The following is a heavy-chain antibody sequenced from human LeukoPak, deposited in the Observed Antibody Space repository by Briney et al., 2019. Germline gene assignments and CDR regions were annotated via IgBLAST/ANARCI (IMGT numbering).Heavy chain of an antibody. J-gene: IGHJ4*02. V-gene: IGHV3-23*02. Sequence: PGGSLRLSCAASGFIFSNYVMSWVRQAPGKGLEWVSGINHDGGYTHYEASMKCRFTISRDNSKNTLYIQMNSLRAEDTAIYYCAKWGVDRGEWRHYVDYWGQGRLVIVSS. CDR2: INHDGGYT. D-gene: IGHD3-10*01. CDR3: AKWGVDRGEWRHYVDY. CDR1: GFIFSNYV.